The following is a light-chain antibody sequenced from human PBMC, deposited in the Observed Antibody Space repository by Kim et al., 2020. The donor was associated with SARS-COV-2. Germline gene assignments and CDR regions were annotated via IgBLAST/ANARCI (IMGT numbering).Light chain of an antibody. CDR3: GAWDSSLSAVV. V-gene: IGLV1-51*01. CDR2: DNN. CDR1: NY. J-gene: IGLJ2*01. Sequence: NYVSWYQQFSGTAPKLLISDNNKRASWIPDRFSGSKSGTSATLDITGLQTGDEAAYYCGAWDSSLSAVVFGGGTKVTVL.